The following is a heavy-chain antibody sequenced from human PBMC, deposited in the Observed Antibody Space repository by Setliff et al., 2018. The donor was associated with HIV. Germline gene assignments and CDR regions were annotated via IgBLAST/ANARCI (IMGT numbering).Heavy chain of an antibody. Sequence: SVKVSCKASGYSFSSYAISWVRQAPGQGLEWMGGIIPIFGTANYAQKFQGRVTITADESTSTAYMELSSLRSEDTAVYYCASGILTGYGMDVWGQGTTVTVSS. D-gene: IGHD3-9*01. J-gene: IGHJ6*02. V-gene: IGHV1-69*13. CDR2: IIPIFGTA. CDR3: ASGILTGYGMDV. CDR1: GYSFSSYA.